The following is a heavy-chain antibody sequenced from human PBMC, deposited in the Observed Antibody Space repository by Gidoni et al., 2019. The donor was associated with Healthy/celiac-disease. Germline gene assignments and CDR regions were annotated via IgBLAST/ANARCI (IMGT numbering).Heavy chain of an antibody. CDR1: GGSISSSY. J-gene: IGHJ5*02. CDR3: ARDSGRYYYGSGSYAHNWFDP. V-gene: IGHV4-59*01. D-gene: IGHD3-10*01. CDR2: IYYSGST. Sequence: QVQLQESGPGLVKPSETLSLTCTVSGGSISSSYWGWIRQPPGKGLEWIGYIYYSGSTNYNPSLKSRVTISVDTSKNQFSLKLSSVTAADTAVYYCARDSGRYYYGSGSYAHNWFDPWGQGTLVTVSS.